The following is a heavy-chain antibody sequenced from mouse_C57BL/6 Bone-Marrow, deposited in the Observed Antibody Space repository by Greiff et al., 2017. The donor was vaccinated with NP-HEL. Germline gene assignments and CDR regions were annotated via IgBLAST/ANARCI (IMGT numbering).Heavy chain of an antibody. CDR3: TRGRLRR. CDR2: IDPETGGT. V-gene: IGHV1-15*01. J-gene: IGHJ2*01. CDR1: GYTFTDYE. Sequence: VKLVESGAELVRPGASVTLSCKASGYTFTDYEMHWVKQTPVHGLEWIGAIDPETGGTAYNQKFKGKAILTADKSSSTAYMELRSLTSEDSAVYYCTRGRLRRWGQGTTLTVSS. D-gene: IGHD2-4*01.